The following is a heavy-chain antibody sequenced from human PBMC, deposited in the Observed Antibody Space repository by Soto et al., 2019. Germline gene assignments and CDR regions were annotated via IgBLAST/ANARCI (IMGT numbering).Heavy chain of an antibody. D-gene: IGHD6-6*01. Sequence: QVQLVQSGADVKKPGSSVTVSCKASGDTFSRSTISWVRQAPGQGLEWMGGIIPVLATTNYAPKFQGRLTITADESTTTAYMELSSLRSEDTSVYYGARLRSTSAERKMDVWGQGTTVTVSS. CDR2: IIPVLATT. V-gene: IGHV1-69*01. J-gene: IGHJ6*01. CDR1: GDTFSRST. CDR3: ARLRSTSAERKMDV.